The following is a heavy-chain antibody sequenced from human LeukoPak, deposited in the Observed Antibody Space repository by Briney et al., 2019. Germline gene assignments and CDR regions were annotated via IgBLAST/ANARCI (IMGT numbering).Heavy chain of an antibody. Sequence: GGSLRLSCAASGFTFSSYGMHWVRQAPGKGLEWVAVISYDGSNKYYADSVKGRFTISRDNSKNTLYLQMNSLRAEDTAVYYCAKGEVYFPDYWGQGTLVTVSS. D-gene: IGHD1-26*01. CDR3: AKGEVYFPDY. J-gene: IGHJ4*02. CDR1: GFTFSSYG. CDR2: ISYDGSNK. V-gene: IGHV3-30*18.